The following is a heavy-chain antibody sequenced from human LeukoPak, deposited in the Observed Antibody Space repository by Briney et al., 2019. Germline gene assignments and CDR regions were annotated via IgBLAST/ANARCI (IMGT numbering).Heavy chain of an antibody. J-gene: IGHJ6*03. CDR2: ISYDGSNK. V-gene: IGHV3-30*04. D-gene: IGHD6-6*01. CDR1: GFTFSSYA. CDR3: ARDTSIVDPAGYMDV. Sequence: GGSLRLSCAASGFTFSSYAMHWVRQAPGKGLEWVAVISYDGSNKYYRDSVKGRFTISRDNSKNTLYLQLNSLRSEDTAVYSCARDTSIVDPAGYMDVWGKGTTVTVSS.